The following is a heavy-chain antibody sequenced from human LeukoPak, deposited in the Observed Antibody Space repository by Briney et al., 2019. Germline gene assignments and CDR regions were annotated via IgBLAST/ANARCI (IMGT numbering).Heavy chain of an antibody. CDR1: GYTFTSYG. CDR3: ARDFYGGKGAFDI. J-gene: IGHJ3*02. D-gene: IGHD4-23*01. Sequence: ASVKVSCKASGYTFTSYGISWVRQAPGQGLEWMGIINPSGGSTSYAQKFQGRVTMTRDTSTSTVYMELSSLRSEDTAVYYCARDFYGGKGAFDIWGQGTMVTVSS. V-gene: IGHV1-46*01. CDR2: INPSGGST.